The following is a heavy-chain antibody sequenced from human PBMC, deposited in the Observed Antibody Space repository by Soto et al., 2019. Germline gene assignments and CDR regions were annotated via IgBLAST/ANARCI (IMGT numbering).Heavy chain of an antibody. D-gene: IGHD6-13*01. CDR2: MNPINGAT. J-gene: IGHJ6*02. CDR3: GRGPSPRAPAGGTPYYYAMDV. Sequence: ASVKVSCKASGYDFTAYDINWVRQASRQGLEWMGWMNPINGATGSARRFQGRVSMTRNTATGTAYMELTSLRLDDTAVYYCGRGPSPRAPAGGTPYYYAMDVWGQGTRVTVSS. V-gene: IGHV1-8*02. CDR1: GYDFTAYD.